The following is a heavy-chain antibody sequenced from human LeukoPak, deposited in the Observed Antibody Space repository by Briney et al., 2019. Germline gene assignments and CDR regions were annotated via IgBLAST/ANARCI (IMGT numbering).Heavy chain of an antibody. CDR3: AKDRIRESYSTTTHDY. CDR2: ISGSGGST. CDR1: GFTFSSYA. Sequence: GGSLRLSCAASGFTFSSYAMSWVRQAPGKGLEWVSAISGSGGSTYYADSVKGRFTISRDNSKNTLYLQMNSLRAEDTAVYYCAKDRIRESYSTTTHDYWGQGTLVTVSS. D-gene: IGHD6-13*01. J-gene: IGHJ4*02. V-gene: IGHV3-23*01.